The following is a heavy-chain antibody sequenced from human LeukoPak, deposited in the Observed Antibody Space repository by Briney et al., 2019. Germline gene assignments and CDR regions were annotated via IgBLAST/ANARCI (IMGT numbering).Heavy chain of an antibody. CDR2: IKQDGSEK. CDR1: GFTFSSYW. J-gene: IGHJ4*02. V-gene: IGHV3-7*01. CDR3: ARSRGTTSWYYYDSSGYYLDY. D-gene: IGHD3-22*01. Sequence: GGSLRLSCAASGFTFSSYWMSWVRQAPGKGLEWVANIKQDGSEKYYVDSVKGRFTISRDNAKKSLYLQMNSIRTEDTAGYYCARSRGTTSWYYYDSSGYYLDYWGQGTLVTVSS.